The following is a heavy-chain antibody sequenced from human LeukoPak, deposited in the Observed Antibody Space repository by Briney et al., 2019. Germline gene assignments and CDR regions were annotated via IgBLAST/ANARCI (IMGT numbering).Heavy chain of an antibody. CDR2: ISSSGSVK. J-gene: IGHJ4*02. Sequence: GGSLRLSCAASGFTVSSYEMNWVRQAPGKGLEWLSYISSSGSVKFYADSVKGRFTISRDNAKNSLHLQMNSLRAEDTAVYYCAKMVREFYTISYYFDYWGQGTLVTVSS. D-gene: IGHD2-8*01. V-gene: IGHV3-48*03. CDR1: GFTVSSYE. CDR3: AKMVREFYTISYYFDY.